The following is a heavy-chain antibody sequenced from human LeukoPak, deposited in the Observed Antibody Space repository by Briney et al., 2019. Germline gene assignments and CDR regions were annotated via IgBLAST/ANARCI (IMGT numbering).Heavy chain of an antibody. V-gene: IGHV3-23*01. D-gene: IGHD3-16*01. Sequence: GGSLRLSCAASGFTLSSHGMSWVRQAPGKGLEWVSAIGDSTYYADSVKGRFTISRDTSKNTLYLQMNSLRPEDTAVYYCARGDDFSGDHWGQGTLVTVSS. J-gene: IGHJ4*02. CDR1: GFTLSSHG. CDR2: IGDST. CDR3: ARGDDFSGDH.